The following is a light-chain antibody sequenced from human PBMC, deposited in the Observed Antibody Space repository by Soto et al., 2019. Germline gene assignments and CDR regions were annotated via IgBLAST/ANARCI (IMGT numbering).Light chain of an antibody. J-gene: IGKJ1*01. V-gene: IGKV1-5*03. CDR3: QHYNSYSEA. CDR2: KAS. Sequence: DIQMTQSPSTLSGSLGDSVPITCRASQTISSWLAWYQQKPGQAPKILIYKASTLKSGVPSRFSGSGSGTELTITISSLQPDDFETYYCQHYNSYSEAFGQGTKVDIK. CDR1: QTISSW.